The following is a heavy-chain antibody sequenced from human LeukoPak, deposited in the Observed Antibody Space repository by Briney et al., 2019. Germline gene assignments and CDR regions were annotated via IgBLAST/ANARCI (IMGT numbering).Heavy chain of an antibody. D-gene: IGHD3-10*01. CDR1: GGTFSSYA. J-gene: IGHJ4*02. CDR2: ISAYNGNT. CDR3: ARYGHYYGSGSSDY. V-gene: IGHV1-18*01. Sequence: GASVKVSCKASGGTFSSYAISWVRQAPGQGLEWMGWISAYNGNTNYAQKLQGRVTMTTDTSTSTAYVELRSLRSDDTAVYYCARYGHYYGSGSSDYWGQGTLVTVSS.